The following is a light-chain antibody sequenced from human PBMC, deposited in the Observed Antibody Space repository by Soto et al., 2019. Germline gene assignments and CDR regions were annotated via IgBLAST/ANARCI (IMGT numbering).Light chain of an antibody. V-gene: IGLV1-44*01. Sequence: QSALTQPPSASGTPGQRVSISCSGSNSDIGSNTVNWYQQLQGSAPKLLIYSNSQRRSGVPARLSGSKSGTSASLAINGLQPEDEADYYCAAWDDSLNGWVFGGGTKLTVL. CDR1: NSDIGSNT. CDR2: SNS. J-gene: IGLJ3*02. CDR3: AAWDDSLNGWV.